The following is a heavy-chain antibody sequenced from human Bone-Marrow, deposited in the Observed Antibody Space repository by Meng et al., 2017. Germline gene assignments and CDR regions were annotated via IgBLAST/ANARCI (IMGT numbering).Heavy chain of an antibody. CDR3: AKDLLYDSSGYTSPGMAAFDI. Sequence: GESLKISCAASGFTFSNAWMSWVRQAPGKGLERVSAISGSGGSTYYADSVKGRFTISRDNSKNTLYLQMNSLRAEDTAVYYCAKDLLYDSSGYTSPGMAAFDIWGQGTMVTVSS. V-gene: IGHV3-23*01. CDR2: ISGSGGST. J-gene: IGHJ3*02. D-gene: IGHD3-22*01. CDR1: GFTFSNAW.